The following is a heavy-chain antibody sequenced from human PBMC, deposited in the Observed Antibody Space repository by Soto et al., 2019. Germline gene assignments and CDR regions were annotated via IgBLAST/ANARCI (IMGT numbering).Heavy chain of an antibody. Sequence: SETLSLTCTVSGGSISSYYWSWIRQPPGKGLEWIGYIYYSGSTNYNPSLKSRVTISVDTSKNQFSLKLSSVTAADTAVYYCAEYYDFLTGYNYWAQGPLVTVSS. CDR3: AEYYDFLTGYNY. J-gene: IGHJ4*02. CDR1: GGSISSYY. CDR2: IYYSGST. D-gene: IGHD3-9*01. V-gene: IGHV4-59*01.